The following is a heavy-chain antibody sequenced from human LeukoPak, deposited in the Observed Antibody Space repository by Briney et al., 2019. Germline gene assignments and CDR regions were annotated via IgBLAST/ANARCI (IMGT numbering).Heavy chain of an antibody. CDR3: ATTPQGSYSGMDV. Sequence: SETLSLTCTVSGGSISSSTSYWGWIRQPPGKGLEWIGSIYYSGSTYYNPSLKSRVTMSVDTSKNQFSLNLSSVTAADTAVYYCATTPQGSYSGMDVWGQGTTVTVSS. D-gene: IGHD2-15*01. J-gene: IGHJ6*02. CDR1: GGSISSSTSY. CDR2: IYYSGST. V-gene: IGHV4-39*01.